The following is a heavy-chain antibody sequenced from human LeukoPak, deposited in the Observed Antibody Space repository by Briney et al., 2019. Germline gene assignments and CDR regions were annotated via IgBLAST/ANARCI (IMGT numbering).Heavy chain of an antibody. Sequence: GGSLRLSCAAPGFTFSNYAMTWVRQAPGKGLEWVSTVSGSGDSTYYADSVKGRFTIFRDNSKNTLYLQMNSLRAEDTALYYCASLIRFLEWSFDYWGQGTLVTVSS. CDR3: ASLIRFLEWSFDY. V-gene: IGHV3-23*01. D-gene: IGHD3-3*01. CDR1: GFTFSNYA. CDR2: VSGSGDST. J-gene: IGHJ4*02.